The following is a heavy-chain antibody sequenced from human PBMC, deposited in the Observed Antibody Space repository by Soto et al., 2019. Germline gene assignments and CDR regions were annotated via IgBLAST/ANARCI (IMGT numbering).Heavy chain of an antibody. V-gene: IGHV3-23*01. Sequence: EVQLLESGGGLVQPGGSLRLSCAASGFTFSSYAMSWVRQAPGKGLEWVSAISGSGGSTYYADSVKGRFTISRDKSKNTLYLQMNSLRAEDTAVYYCALRGYSYGTPVDYWGQGTLVTVSS. D-gene: IGHD5-18*01. CDR1: GFTFSSYA. CDR2: ISGSGGST. CDR3: ALRGYSYGTPVDY. J-gene: IGHJ4*02.